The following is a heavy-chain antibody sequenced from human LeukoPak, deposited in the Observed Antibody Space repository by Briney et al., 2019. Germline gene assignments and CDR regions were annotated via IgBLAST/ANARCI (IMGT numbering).Heavy chain of an antibody. V-gene: IGHV4-59*01. J-gene: IGHJ6*03. CDR2: INHSGST. Sequence: SETLSLTCTVAGGSISSSYWTWIRQPPGKGLERIGNINHSGSTRYNPSLKSRVTIFLDMSKNQISLELHSLTATDTAVYYCARATNDAWKAHYHGGLYYMDVWGKGTTVIVSS. CDR1: GGSISSSY. D-gene: IGHD1-1*01. CDR3: ARATNDAWKAHYHGGLYYMDV.